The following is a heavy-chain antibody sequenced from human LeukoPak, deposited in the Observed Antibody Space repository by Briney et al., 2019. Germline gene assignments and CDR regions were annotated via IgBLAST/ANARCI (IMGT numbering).Heavy chain of an antibody. Sequence: GGSLRLSCAASGFTFSSYWMHWVRQAPGKGLVWVSRINTDGSSTTYADSAKGRFTISRDSAKNTLYLQMNSLRAEDTAVYYCARAGGSGWYRHFDYWGHGTLVTVSS. J-gene: IGHJ4*01. CDR1: GFTFSSYW. V-gene: IGHV3-74*01. CDR3: ARAGGSGWYRHFDY. CDR2: INTDGSST. D-gene: IGHD6-19*01.